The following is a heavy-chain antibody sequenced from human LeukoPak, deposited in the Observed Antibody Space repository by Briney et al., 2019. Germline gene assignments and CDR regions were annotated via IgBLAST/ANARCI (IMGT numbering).Heavy chain of an antibody. CDR1: GYSFTSYC. Sequence: GESLNISCKVSGYSFTSYCIGWVRQMPGKGLEWMGIIYPGDSGPTYSPSFQGQATISVDKSISTSYLQWSSLQASDTAMYYCGMSGDRVPLQDDVFDVWGQGTMVTVST. CDR3: GMSGDRVPLQDDVFDV. V-gene: IGHV5-51*01. D-gene: IGHD1-26*01. CDR2: IYPGDSGP. J-gene: IGHJ3*01.